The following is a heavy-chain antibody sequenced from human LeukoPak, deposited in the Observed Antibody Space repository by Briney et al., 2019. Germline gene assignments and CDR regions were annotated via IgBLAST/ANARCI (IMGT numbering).Heavy chain of an antibody. V-gene: IGHV3-30*04. Sequence: PGGSLRLSCAASGFTFSSYAMHWVRQAPGKGLEWVAVISYDGSNKYYADSVKGRFTISRDNSKNTLYLQMNSLRAEGTAVYYCAKDRGRISIFGVVSPRSYFDYWGQGTLVTVSS. CDR1: GFTFSSYA. CDR2: ISYDGSNK. J-gene: IGHJ4*02. D-gene: IGHD3-3*01. CDR3: AKDRGRISIFGVVSPRSYFDY.